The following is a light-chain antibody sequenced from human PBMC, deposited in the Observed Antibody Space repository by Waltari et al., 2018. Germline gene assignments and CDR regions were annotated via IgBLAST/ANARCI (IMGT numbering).Light chain of an antibody. V-gene: IGLV2-11*01. CDR3: CSYAGSYTWV. J-gene: IGLJ3*02. CDR2: DVT. CDR1: TNDLGSYNY. Sequence: SALTQPRPVSGSPGQSVTLSCTGTTNDLGSYNYYSWYQQHPGKAPKLIILDVTKRPSGVPDRLSGSKSGNTASLTISGLRAEDEAEYYCCSYAGSYTWVFGGGTKLTVV.